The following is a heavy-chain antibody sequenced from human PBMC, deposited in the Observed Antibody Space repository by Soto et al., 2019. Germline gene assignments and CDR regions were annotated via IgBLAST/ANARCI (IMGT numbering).Heavy chain of an antibody. CDR1: GFTFSSYG. Sequence: GGSLRLSCAASGFTFSSYGMHWVRQAPGKGLEWVAVIWYDGSNKYYADSVKGRFTISRDNSKNTLYLQMNSLRAEDTAVYYCAREAYGNKAAPPFDYWGQGTLVTVSS. V-gene: IGHV3-33*01. J-gene: IGHJ4*02. CDR2: IWYDGSNK. CDR3: AREAYGNKAAPPFDY. D-gene: IGHD2-15*01.